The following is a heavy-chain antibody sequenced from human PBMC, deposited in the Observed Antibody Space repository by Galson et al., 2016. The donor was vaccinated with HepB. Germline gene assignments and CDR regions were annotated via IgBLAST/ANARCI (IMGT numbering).Heavy chain of an antibody. J-gene: IGHJ4*02. D-gene: IGHD5-12*01. CDR1: GFTFSFYA. V-gene: IGHV3-23*01. CDR3: AKMKGRRVALYYFDY. CDR2: VSASGGTT. Sequence: SLRLSCAASGFTFSFYAMSWVRQAPGKGLEWVSGVSASGGTTYYADSVKGRFTISRDNSKNTPYLQSNTLSAEDTAVYLCAKMKGRRVALYYFDYWGQGALVTVSP.